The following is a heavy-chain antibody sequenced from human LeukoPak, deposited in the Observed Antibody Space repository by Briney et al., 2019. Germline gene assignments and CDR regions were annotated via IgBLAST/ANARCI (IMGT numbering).Heavy chain of an antibody. V-gene: IGHV3-11*01. CDR3: ASGRDIAVAGPGGYFDY. J-gene: IGHJ4*02. CDR1: GFTFSDYH. CDR2: ISPGGDTI. D-gene: IGHD6-19*01. Sequence: GGSLRLSCAPPGFTFSDYHMNWIRQAPGKGLEWVSYISPGGDTIYFADSVKGRFTISRDNAKNSLYLQMNSLTAEDTAVYYCASGRDIAVAGPGGYFDYWGQGTLVTVSS.